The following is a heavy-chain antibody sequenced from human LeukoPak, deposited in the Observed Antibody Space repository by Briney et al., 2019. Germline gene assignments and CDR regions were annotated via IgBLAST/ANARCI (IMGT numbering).Heavy chain of an antibody. V-gene: IGHV3-9*01. CDR3: AKDSHDYYDSSGYFAY. J-gene: IGHJ4*02. Sequence: GGSLRLSCAASGFTFSAYAMHWVRQAPGKGLEWVSGISWNSGSIGYADSVKGRFTISRDNAKNSLYLQMNSLRAEDTALYYCAKDSHDYYDSSGYFAYWGQGTLVTVSS. D-gene: IGHD3-22*01. CDR1: GFTFSAYA. CDR2: ISWNSGSI.